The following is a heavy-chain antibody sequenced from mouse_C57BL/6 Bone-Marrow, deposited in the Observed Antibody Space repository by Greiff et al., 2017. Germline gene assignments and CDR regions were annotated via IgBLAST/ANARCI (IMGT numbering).Heavy chain of an antibody. D-gene: IGHD1-2*01. V-gene: IGHV5-4*01. J-gene: IGHJ1*03. Sequence: EVKLVESGGGLVKPGGSLKLSCAASGFTFSSYAMSWVRQTPEKRLEWVATISDGGSYTYYPDNVKGRFTISRDNAKNNLYLQMSHLKSEDTAMYYCARDEYGIGDCDVWGTGNTDTVSA. CDR1: GFTFSSYA. CDR3: ARDEYGIGDCDV. CDR2: ISDGGSYT.